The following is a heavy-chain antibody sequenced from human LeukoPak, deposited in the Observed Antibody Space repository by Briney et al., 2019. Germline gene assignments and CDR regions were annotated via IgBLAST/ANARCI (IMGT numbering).Heavy chain of an antibody. D-gene: IGHD3-10*02. CDR3: ARAIKVRASDMFYFDL. CDR1: GGSMSTYY. V-gene: IGHV4-59*01. J-gene: IGHJ2*01. Sequence: SETLSLTCTVSGGSMSTYYWTWIRQPPGKGLEWIGYIYYSGNTNYNPSLKSRVTISVDTSKNQFSLKLSSVTAADTAVYYCARAIKVRASDMFYFDLWGRGTLVTVSS. CDR2: IYYSGNT.